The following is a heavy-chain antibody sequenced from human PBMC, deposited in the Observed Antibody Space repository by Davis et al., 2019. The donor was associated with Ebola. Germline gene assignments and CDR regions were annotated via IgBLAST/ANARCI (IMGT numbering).Heavy chain of an antibody. D-gene: IGHD3-22*01. CDR1: GYTFTSYA. Sequence: AASVKVSCKASGYTFTSYAMHWVRQAPGQRLEWMGWINAGNGNTKYSQKFQGRVAITRDTSTSTAYMELRSLRSDDTAVYYCARDPKARYYYDSSGLGMDVWGQGTTVTVSS. J-gene: IGHJ6*02. CDR2: INAGNGNT. V-gene: IGHV1-3*01. CDR3: ARDPKARYYYDSSGLGMDV.